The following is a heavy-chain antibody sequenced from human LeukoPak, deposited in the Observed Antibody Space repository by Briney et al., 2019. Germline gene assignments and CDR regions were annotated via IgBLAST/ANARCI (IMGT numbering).Heavy chain of an antibody. J-gene: IGHJ4*02. Sequence: SETLSLTCIVSGGSISTNTYYWGWIRLPPGKGLEWIGEIHHRGTTYYNPSLRSRVTISVDTSKNQFSLRLTSVTAADTAVYYCVVSPNQDFFDYWGQGPLVTVSS. V-gene: IGHV4-39*07. CDR3: VVSPNQDFFDY. CDR1: GGSISTNTYY. CDR2: IHHRGTT.